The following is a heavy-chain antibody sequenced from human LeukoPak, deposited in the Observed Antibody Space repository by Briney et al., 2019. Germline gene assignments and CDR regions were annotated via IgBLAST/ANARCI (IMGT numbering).Heavy chain of an antibody. V-gene: IGHV3-30*18. CDR1: GFPFSNYG. CDR2: ISYDGSAE. Sequence: GGSQRLSCAASGFPFSNYGMHWVRQSPGKGLEWVAVISYDGSAEYYADSVKGRFAIYRDNSRNTLYLQMNSLRPEDTDVYYCAKELTRGSSWYEDYWGQGTLVTVSS. J-gene: IGHJ4*02. CDR3: AKELTRGSSWYEDY. D-gene: IGHD6-13*01.